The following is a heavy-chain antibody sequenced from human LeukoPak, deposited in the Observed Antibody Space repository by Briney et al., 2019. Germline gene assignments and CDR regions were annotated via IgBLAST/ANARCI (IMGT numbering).Heavy chain of an antibody. Sequence: ASVKVSCKASGYTFTSYGISWVRQAPGQGLEWMGWINRNNGGTNYAQEFQGRVTMTRDTSISTAYMELSGLTFDDTALYYCATGQETVLLDYWGQGTLVTVSS. V-gene: IGHV1-2*02. D-gene: IGHD2-21*02. CDR3: ATGQETVLLDY. CDR1: GYTFTSYG. CDR2: INRNNGGT. J-gene: IGHJ4*02.